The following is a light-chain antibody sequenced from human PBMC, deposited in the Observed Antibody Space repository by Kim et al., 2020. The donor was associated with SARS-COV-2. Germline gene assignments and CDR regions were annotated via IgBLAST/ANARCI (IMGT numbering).Light chain of an antibody. CDR2: DVS. Sequence: QSALTQPASVSGSPGQSITISCTGTSSDVGGYNYVSWYQQHPGNAPKLMIYDVSKRPSGVSNRFSGSKSGNTASLTISGLQAEEEADYYCSSYTSSNTYVFGTGTKVTVL. CDR1: SSDVGGYNY. CDR3: SSYTSSNTYV. V-gene: IGLV2-14*01. J-gene: IGLJ1*01.